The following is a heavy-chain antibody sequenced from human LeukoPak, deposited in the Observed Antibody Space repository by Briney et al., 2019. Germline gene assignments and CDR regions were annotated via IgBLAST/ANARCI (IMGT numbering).Heavy chain of an antibody. CDR3: ARGSVDDYGDPADAFDI. J-gene: IGHJ3*02. D-gene: IGHD4-17*01. Sequence: SETLSLTCTVSGGSISSGGYYWSWIRQHPGKGLEWIGYIYYSGSTYYNPSLKSRVTISVDTSKNQFSLKLSSVTAADTAVYCCARGSVDDYGDPADAFDIWGQGTMVTVSS. CDR1: GGSISSGGYY. V-gene: IGHV4-31*03. CDR2: IYYSGST.